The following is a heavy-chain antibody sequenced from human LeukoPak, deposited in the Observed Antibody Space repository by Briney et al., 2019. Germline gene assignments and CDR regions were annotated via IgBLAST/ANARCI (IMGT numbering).Heavy chain of an antibody. J-gene: IGHJ4*02. D-gene: IGHD6-6*01. CDR3: ARDLGAARPFDY. CDR2: IYTSGST. V-gene: IGHV4-39*07. Sequence: PSETLSLTCTVSGGSISSSSYYWGWIRQPPGKGLEWIGRIYTSGSTNYNPSLKSRVTMSVDTSKNQFSLKLSSVTAADTAVYYCARDLGAARPFDYWGQGTLVTVSS. CDR1: GGSISSSSYY.